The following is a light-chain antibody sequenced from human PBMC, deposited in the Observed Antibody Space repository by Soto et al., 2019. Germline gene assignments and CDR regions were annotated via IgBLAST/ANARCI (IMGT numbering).Light chain of an antibody. CDR1: EDVDTN. Sequence: DIVLTQSPATLSLSPGDGATLSCRASEDVDTNLAWYQHKPGQAPRLLIYDASNRATGIPARLSGSGSGTDFTLTISRLEPEDFAVYYCQKRSNWPLTCGQGTRLEIK. CDR2: DAS. V-gene: IGKV3-11*01. J-gene: IGKJ5*01. CDR3: QKRSNWPLT.